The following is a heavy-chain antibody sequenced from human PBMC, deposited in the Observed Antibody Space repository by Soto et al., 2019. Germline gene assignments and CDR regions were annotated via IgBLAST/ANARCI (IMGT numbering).Heavy chain of an antibody. J-gene: IGHJ4*02. V-gene: IGHV5-51*01. CDR1: GFTFTHYW. CDR3: ARLVSLLQPIDY. D-gene: IGHD4-4*01. Sequence: PGETLKLSCQASGFTFTHYWIAWVRHMPGRGLEWMGLIFPRASDTRYNSSFEGQVTISTDRSIDTAYLQWTSLKASDTATYFCARLVSLLQPIDYWGQGTPGTSPQ. CDR2: IFPRASDT.